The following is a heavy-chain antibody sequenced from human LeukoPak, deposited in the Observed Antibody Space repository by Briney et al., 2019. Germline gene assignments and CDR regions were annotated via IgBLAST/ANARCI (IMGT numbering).Heavy chain of an antibody. V-gene: IGHV3-23*01. CDR2: ISGSGAGT. CDR1: GFTFDSYV. D-gene: IGHD5-24*01. CDR3: AKAIGGGYNVPLFD. Sequence: GGSLRLSCAASGFTFDSYVMTWVRQAPGKGLEWVSAISGSGAGTHYADSVKGRFTISRDNSKNTVYLQMNSLRAGDTAVYYCAKAIGGGYNVPLFDWGQGTLVTVSS. J-gene: IGHJ4*02.